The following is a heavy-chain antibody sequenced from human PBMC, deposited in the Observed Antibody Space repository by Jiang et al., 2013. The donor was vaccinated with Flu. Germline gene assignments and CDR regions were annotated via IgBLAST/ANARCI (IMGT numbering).Heavy chain of an antibody. CDR3: ARGAYSGYTYGSFDH. D-gene: IGHD5-18*01. Sequence: SGAEVKKPGPSVKVSCKTSGYSFNIYGLSWVRQAPGQGLEWMGWIYAYNGNPDYAQKFQGRVTMTRDTSTSTAYLDLRSLRSDDTAVYYCARGAYSGYTYGSFDHWGQGTLV. CDR1: GYSFNIYG. CDR2: IYAYNGNP. V-gene: IGHV1-18*01. J-gene: IGHJ4*02.